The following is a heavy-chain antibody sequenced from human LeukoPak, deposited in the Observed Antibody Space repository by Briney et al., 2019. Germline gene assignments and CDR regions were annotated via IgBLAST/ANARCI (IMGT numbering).Heavy chain of an antibody. CDR2: INHSGST. V-gene: IGHV4-34*01. Sequence: SETLSLTCAVYGGSFSGYYWSWIRQPPGKGLEWIGEINHSGSTNYNPSLKSRVTISVDTSKNQFSLKLSSVTAADTAVYCCAREFRSLLDVWGKGTTVTVSS. CDR3: AREFRSLLDV. J-gene: IGHJ6*04. D-gene: IGHD2/OR15-2a*01. CDR1: GGSFSGYY.